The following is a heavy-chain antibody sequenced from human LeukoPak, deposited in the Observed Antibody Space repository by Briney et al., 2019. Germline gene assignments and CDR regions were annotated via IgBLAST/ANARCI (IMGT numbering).Heavy chain of an antibody. J-gene: IGHJ4*02. Sequence: GGSLRLSCAASGFTFSSYGMHWVRQAPGKGLEWVAVIGNDGQAKYYADSVRGRFTISRDNSENTLYLQMDSLTADDTAIYYCAKEEAWGVNAFDYWGQGTLVTVSS. V-gene: IGHV3-30*02. D-gene: IGHD3-10*01. CDR1: GFTFSSYG. CDR2: IGNDGQAK. CDR3: AKEEAWGVNAFDY.